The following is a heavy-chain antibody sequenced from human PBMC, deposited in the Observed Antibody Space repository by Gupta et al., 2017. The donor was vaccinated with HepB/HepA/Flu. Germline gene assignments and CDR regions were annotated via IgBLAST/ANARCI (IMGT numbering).Heavy chain of an antibody. D-gene: IGHD3-3*01. CDR1: GFTFSSYG. CDR3: AKNLLRFLEWGLGFDY. J-gene: IGHJ4*02. Sequence: QVQLVESGGGVVQPGRSLRLSCAASGFTFSSYGMHLVRPAPGKGLEWVAVISYDGSNKYYADSVKGRFTISRDNSKNTLYLQMNSLRAEDTAVYYCAKNLLRFLEWGLGFDYWGQGTLVTVSS. V-gene: IGHV3-30*18. CDR2: ISYDGSNK.